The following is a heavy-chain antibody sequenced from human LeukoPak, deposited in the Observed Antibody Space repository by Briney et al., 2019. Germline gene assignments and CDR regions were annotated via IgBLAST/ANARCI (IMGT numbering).Heavy chain of an antibody. CDR3: AKGLNYESSAALDY. CDR1: GFSFSSYA. V-gene: IGHV3-23*01. D-gene: IGHD3-22*01. CDR2: ISGSGGST. Sequence: PGGSLRLSCTASGFSFSSYAMTWVRQAPGKGLEWVSGISGSGGSTYYADSVKGRFTVSRDNSRNTLYLQMNSLRAADTAVYYCAKGLNYESSAALDYWGQGTLVTVSS. J-gene: IGHJ4*02.